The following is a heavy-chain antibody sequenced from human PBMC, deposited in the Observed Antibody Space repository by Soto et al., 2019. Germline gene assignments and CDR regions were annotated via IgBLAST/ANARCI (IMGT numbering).Heavy chain of an antibody. D-gene: IGHD4-17*01. J-gene: IGHJ1*01. CDR1: GFTFSSYG. V-gene: IGHV3-30*18. CDR2: ISYDGSNK. CDR3: AKDFTVTTSKYFGAEYFQH. Sequence: GGSLRLSCAASGFTFSSYGMHWVRQAPGKGLEWVAVISYDGSNKYYADSVKGRFTISRDNSKNTLYLQMNSLRAEDTAVYYCAKDFTVTTSKYFGAEYFQHWGQGTLVTVSS.